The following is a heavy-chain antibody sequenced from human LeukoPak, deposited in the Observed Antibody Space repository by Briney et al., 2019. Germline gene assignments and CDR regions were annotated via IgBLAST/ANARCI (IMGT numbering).Heavy chain of an antibody. Sequence: SETLSLTCTVSGGSISSGSYYWSWIRQPPGKGLEWIGYIYYSGSTNYNPSLKSRVTISVDTSKNQFSLKLSSVTAADTAVYYCARGEIWSGPSPFDYWGQGTLVTVSS. CDR3: ARGEIWSGPSPFDY. CDR1: GGSISSGSYY. V-gene: IGHV4-61*01. J-gene: IGHJ4*02. CDR2: IYYSGST. D-gene: IGHD3-3*01.